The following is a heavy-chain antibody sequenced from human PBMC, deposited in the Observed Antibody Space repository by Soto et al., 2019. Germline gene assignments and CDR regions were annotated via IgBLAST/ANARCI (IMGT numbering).Heavy chain of an antibody. CDR2: IKEDGREN. V-gene: IGHV3-7*02. Sequence: GGSLRLSCAASGFTFSRYWMSWVRQAPGKGLEWVANIKEDGRENNYVDSVKGRFTISVDKSKNQFSLKLMSLSAADTAFYYCGRLEGLATISYYFDYWGQGALVTVSS. CDR1: GFTFSRYW. D-gene: IGHD3-9*01. CDR3: GRLEGLATISYYFDY. J-gene: IGHJ4*02.